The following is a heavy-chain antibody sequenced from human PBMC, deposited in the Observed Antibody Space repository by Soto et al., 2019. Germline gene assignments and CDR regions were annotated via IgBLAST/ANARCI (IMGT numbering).Heavy chain of an antibody. V-gene: IGHV3-49*03. J-gene: IGHJ6*02. CDR3: TRVYQPNWGWYYYGMDV. Sequence: PGGSLRLSCTASGFTFGDYAMSWFRQAPGKGLEWVGFIRSKAYGGTTEYAASVKGRFTISRDDSKSIAYLQMNSLKTEDTAVYYCTRVYQPNWGWYYYGMDVWGQGTTVTVSS. D-gene: IGHD7-27*01. CDR2: IRSKAYGGTT. CDR1: GFTFGDYA.